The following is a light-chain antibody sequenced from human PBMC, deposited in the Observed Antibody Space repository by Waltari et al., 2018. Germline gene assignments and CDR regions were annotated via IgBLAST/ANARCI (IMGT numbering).Light chain of an antibody. V-gene: IGKV3-20*01. CDR1: QSVRGS. Sequence: EIVLTQSPDTLSLSPGERATLSCRASQSVRGSLAWYQQKAGQAPRLLIYGASSRATGIPDRFSGSGSGTDFSLTISRLEPEDFAVYYCQHYVRLPATFGQGTKVEI. CDR3: QHYVRLPAT. J-gene: IGKJ1*01. CDR2: GAS.